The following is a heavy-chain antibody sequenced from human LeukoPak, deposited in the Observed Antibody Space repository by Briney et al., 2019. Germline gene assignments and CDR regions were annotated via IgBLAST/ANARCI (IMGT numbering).Heavy chain of an antibody. CDR1: GGTFSSYA. CDR3: ARQLVRPVTNYEYYYYGMDV. D-gene: IGHD6-6*01. CDR2: IIPIFGTA. J-gene: IGHJ6*02. V-gene: IGHV1-69*05. Sequence: SVKVSCKASGGTFSSYAISWVRQAPGQGLEWMGGIIPIFGTANYAQKFQGWVTMTRDTSISTAYMELSRLRSDDTAVYYCARQLVRPVTNYEYYYYGMDVWGQGTTVTVSS.